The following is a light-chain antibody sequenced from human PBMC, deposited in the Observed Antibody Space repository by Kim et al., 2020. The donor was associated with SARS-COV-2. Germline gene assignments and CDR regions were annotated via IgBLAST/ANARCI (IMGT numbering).Light chain of an antibody. Sequence: QSVLTQPPSASATPGQRVTISCYGSGSNIGTNTVNWYQQIPGTAPKLLIYGNERRPSGVPARFSGSKSGTSDSLAISGLQSDDEADYYCAVWDDGLDGLLFGGGTQLTVL. CDR2: GNE. CDR3: AVWDDGLDGLL. V-gene: IGLV1-44*01. CDR1: GSNIGTNT. J-gene: IGLJ2*01.